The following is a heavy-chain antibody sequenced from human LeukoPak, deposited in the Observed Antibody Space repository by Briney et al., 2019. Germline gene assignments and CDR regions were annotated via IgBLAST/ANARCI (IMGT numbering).Heavy chain of an antibody. V-gene: IGHV1-46*01. J-gene: IGHJ4*02. D-gene: IGHD3-9*01. Sequence: ASVKVSCKASGYTFTSYYMHWVRQAPGQGLECMGIINPSGGSTSYAQKFRGRLTMTRDMSTSTVYMELSSLRSEDTAVYYCARGSRPVYNLLTGKRYFDYWGQGTLLTVSS. CDR1: GYTFTSYY. CDR2: INPSGGST. CDR3: ARGSRPVYNLLTGKRYFDY.